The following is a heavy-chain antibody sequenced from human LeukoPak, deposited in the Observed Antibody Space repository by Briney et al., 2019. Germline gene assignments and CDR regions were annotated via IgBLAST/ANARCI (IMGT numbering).Heavy chain of an antibody. CDR3: ARADIVVTPNYFDY. V-gene: IGHV1-18*01. J-gene: IGHJ4*02. D-gene: IGHD5-12*01. CDR2: ISTYNGNT. CDR1: GYTFTSYG. Sequence: GASVKVSCKASGYTFTSYGISWVRQAPGQGLEWMGWISTYNGNTNYAQNLQGRVTMTTDTSTSTAYMELRSLRSDDTAVYYCARADIVVTPNYFDYWGQGTLVTVSS.